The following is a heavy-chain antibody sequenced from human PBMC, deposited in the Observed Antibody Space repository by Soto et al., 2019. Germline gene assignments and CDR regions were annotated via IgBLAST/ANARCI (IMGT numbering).Heavy chain of an antibody. CDR2: ISSSGSTI. CDR3: ASSIYGDYPTVDY. J-gene: IGHJ4*02. CDR1: GFTFSSYE. V-gene: IGHV3-48*03. Sequence: ESGGGLVQPGGSLRLSCAASGFTFSSYEMNWVRQAPGKGLEWVSYISSSGSTIYYADSVKGRFTISRDNAKNSLYLQMNSLRAEDTAVYYCASSIYGDYPTVDYWGQGTLVTVSS. D-gene: IGHD4-17*01.